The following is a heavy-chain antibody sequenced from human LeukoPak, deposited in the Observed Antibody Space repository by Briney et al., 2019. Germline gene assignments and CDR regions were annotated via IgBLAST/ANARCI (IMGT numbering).Heavy chain of an antibody. CDR1: GGSISSYY. V-gene: IGHV4-59*01. CDR2: IYYSGST. J-gene: IGHJ3*02. D-gene: IGHD3-22*01. Sequence: SETLSLTCTVSGGSISSYYWSWIRQPPGKGLEWIGYIYYSGSTNYNPSLKSRVTISVDTSKNQFSLKLSSVTAADTAVYYCAREDYDSSGYYRHAFDIWGQGTMVTVSS. CDR3: AREDYDSSGYYRHAFDI.